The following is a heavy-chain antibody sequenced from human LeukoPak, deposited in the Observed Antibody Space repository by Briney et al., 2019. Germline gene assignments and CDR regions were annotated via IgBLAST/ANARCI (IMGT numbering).Heavy chain of an antibody. Sequence: GGSLRLSCAASGFTFSSYAMSWVRQAPGKGLEWVSAISGSGGSTYYADSVKGRFTISRDNSKNTLYLQMNSLRAEDTAVYYCAKASFLDYGDYWYAFDISRQGTMVTVSS. CDR2: ISGSGGST. V-gene: IGHV3-23*01. CDR3: AKASFLDYGDYWYAFDI. J-gene: IGHJ3*02. D-gene: IGHD4-17*01. CDR1: GFTFSSYA.